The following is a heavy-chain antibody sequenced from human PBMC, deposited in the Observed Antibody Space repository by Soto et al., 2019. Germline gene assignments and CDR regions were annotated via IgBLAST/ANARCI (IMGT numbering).Heavy chain of an antibody. CDR3: AKERPVGGILGAEPLDY. J-gene: IGHJ4*02. V-gene: IGHV3-23*01. D-gene: IGHD1-26*01. CDR1: GFTFNNYA. CDR2: VSDSGETS. Sequence: SLRLSCAASGFTFNNYAMTWIRQAPGKGLEWVATVSDSGETSLSADSVKGRFTISRDNSRKTLYLQMNRLRPEDTATYYCAKERPVGGILGAEPLDYWGQGTLVTVSS.